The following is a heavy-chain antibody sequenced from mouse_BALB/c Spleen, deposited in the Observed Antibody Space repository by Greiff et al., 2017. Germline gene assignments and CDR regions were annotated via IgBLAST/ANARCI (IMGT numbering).Heavy chain of an antibody. J-gene: IGHJ2*01. CDR3: ARKDDPDY. V-gene: IGHV1-12*01. Sequence: QVQLQQPGAELVKPGASVKMSCKASGYTFTSYNMHWVKQTPGQGLEWIGAIYPGNGDTSYNQKFKGKATLTADKSSSTAYMQLSSLTSEDSAVYYCARKDDPDYGGQGTTLTVSS. CDR1: GYTFTSYN. CDR2: IYPGNGDT.